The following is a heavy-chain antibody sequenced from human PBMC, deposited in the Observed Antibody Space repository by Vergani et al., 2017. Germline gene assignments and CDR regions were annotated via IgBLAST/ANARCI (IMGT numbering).Heavy chain of an antibody. CDR1: GGSISSSSYY. V-gene: IGHV4-39*01. D-gene: IGHD4-23*01. CDR3: ARNMVTTRNYYYYYYMDG. J-gene: IGHJ6*03. Sequence: QLQLQESGPGLVKPSETLSLTCTVSGGSISSSSYYWGWIRQPPGKGLEWIGSIYYSGSTYYNPSLKSRVTISVDTSKNQFSLKLSSVTAADTAVYYCARNMVTTRNYYYYYYMDGWGKGTTVTVSS. CDR2: IYYSGST.